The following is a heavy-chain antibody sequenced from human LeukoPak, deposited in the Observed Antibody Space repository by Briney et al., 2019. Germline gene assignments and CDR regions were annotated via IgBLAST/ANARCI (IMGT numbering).Heavy chain of an antibody. CDR2: ISGSGGTT. V-gene: IGHV3-23*01. CDR3: AKDHPGITIFGVATWGAFDI. CDR1: GFTFSSYA. D-gene: IGHD3-3*01. J-gene: IGHJ3*02. Sequence: GGSLRLSCAASGFTFSSYAMSWVRQAPGKGLEWVSAISGSGGTTYYPDSVKGRFTISRDTSKNTLYLQMNSLRAEDTPGYYCAKDHPGITIFGVATWGAFDIWGQGTKVTASS.